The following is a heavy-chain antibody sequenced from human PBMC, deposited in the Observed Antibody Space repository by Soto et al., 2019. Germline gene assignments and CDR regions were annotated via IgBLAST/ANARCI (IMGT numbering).Heavy chain of an antibody. D-gene: IGHD6-13*01. CDR3: AKDLLEYSSSWGLYYYYGMDV. CDR1: GYTFTSYY. V-gene: IGHV1-46*01. Sequence: ASVKVSCKASGYTFTSYYMHWVRQAPGQGLEWMGIINPSSGSTSYAQKFQGRVTMTTDTSTSTAYMELSSLRSEDTAVYYCAKDLLEYSSSWGLYYYYGMDVWGQGTTVTVSS. J-gene: IGHJ6*02. CDR2: INPSSGST.